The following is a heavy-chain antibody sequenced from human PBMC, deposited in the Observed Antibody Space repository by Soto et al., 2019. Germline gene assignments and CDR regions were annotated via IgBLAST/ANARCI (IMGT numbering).Heavy chain of an antibody. J-gene: IGHJ3*02. D-gene: IGHD3-10*01. CDR3: ARQRAWFGEWAFDI. CDR2: INYSGHT. V-gene: IGHV4-39*01. Sequence: QLQLQESGPGLVKPSETMPLTCTVSGDSFSSGSYDWGWFRQTPGKGQEWIGSINYSGHTYYSPSLKSRVTISIDTSKNQFALKLRSVTAADTAVYYCARQRAWFGEWAFDIWGQGTKVTVSS. CDR1: GDSFSSGSYD.